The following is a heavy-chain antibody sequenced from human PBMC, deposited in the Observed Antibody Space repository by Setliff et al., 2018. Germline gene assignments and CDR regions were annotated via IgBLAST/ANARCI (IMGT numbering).Heavy chain of an antibody. CDR1: GYTLTELS. CDR3: AAGVSWSGYWGGAYYFEY. Sequence: ASVKVSCKVSGYTLTELSRHWVRQAPGKELEWMGGFDPEDGETIYAQKFQGRVTMTRDTSVTTAYMELSRLRSDDTAVYYCAAGVSWSGYWGGAYYFEYWGQGTLVTVSS. D-gene: IGHD3-3*01. J-gene: IGHJ4*02. V-gene: IGHV1-24*01. CDR2: FDPEDGET.